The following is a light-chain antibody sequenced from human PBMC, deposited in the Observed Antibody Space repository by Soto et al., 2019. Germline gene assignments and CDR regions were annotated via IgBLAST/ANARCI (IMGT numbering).Light chain of an antibody. V-gene: IGLV2-14*01. Sequence: QSVLTQPASVSGSPGQSLTISCTGTSGDVGRYDSVSWYKHRPGKVPELIIFSDRFSGSKSGNTASLTISGLQAEDEADYYCSTYTTNRPPVSGGGTKVTVL. J-gene: IGLJ2*01. CDR1: SGDVGRYDS. CDR3: STYTTNRPPV.